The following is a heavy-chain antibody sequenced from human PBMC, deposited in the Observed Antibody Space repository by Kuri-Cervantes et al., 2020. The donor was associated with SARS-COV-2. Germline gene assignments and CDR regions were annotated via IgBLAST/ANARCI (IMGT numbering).Heavy chain of an antibody. CDR2: INHTGSA. D-gene: IGHD5-24*01. V-gene: IGHV4-34*01. CDR3: ARGRGRRRAYYGMDV. CDR1: GGSFSDYY. J-gene: IGHJ6*02. Sequence: GSLRLSCGVYGGSFSDYYWTWIRQPPMKGLEWIGEINHTGSATYNPSLKSRVTISVDTSKNLFSLKLTSVTAADTAVYYCARGRGRRRAYYGMDVWGQGTTVTVSS.